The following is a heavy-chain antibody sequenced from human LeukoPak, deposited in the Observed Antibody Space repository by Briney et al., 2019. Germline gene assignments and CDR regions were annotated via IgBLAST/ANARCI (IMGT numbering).Heavy chain of an antibody. D-gene: IGHD3-3*01. CDR3: ASEGGSYYDFWSGYYTPGRFDY. CDR2: ISYDGSNK. Sequence: PGRSLRLSCAASGFTFSSYAMHWVRQAPGKGLERVAVISYDGSNKYYADSVKGRFTISRDNSKNTLYLQMNSLRAEDTAVYYCASEGGSYYDFWSGYYTPGRFDYWGQGTLVTVSS. J-gene: IGHJ4*02. CDR1: GFTFSSYA. V-gene: IGHV3-30*04.